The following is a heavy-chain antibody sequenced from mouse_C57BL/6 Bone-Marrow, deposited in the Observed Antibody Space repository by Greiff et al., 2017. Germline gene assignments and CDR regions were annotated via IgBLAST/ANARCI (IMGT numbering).Heavy chain of an antibody. J-gene: IGHJ2*01. CDR1: GYTFTSYW. CDR2: IDPSDSYT. V-gene: IGHV1-50*01. D-gene: IGHD2-2*01. Sequence: VQLQQPGAELVKPGASVKLSCKASGYTFTSYWMQWVKQRPGQGLEWIGEIDPSDSYTNYNQKFKGQATLTVDTSSSTAYMQLSSLTSEDSAVYYCARDGLRFDYWGQGTTLTVSS. CDR3: ARDGLRFDY.